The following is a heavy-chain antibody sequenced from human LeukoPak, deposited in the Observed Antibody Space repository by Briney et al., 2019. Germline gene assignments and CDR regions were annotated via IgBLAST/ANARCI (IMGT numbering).Heavy chain of an antibody. CDR1: GGSISSYY. Sequence: SETLSLTCTVSGGSISSYYWSWIRQPPGKGLEWIGYIYYSGSTNYNPSLKSRVTISVDTSKNQFSPKLSSVTAADTAVYYCARGRISPLDYWGQGTLVTVSS. D-gene: IGHD2/OR15-2a*01. J-gene: IGHJ4*02. V-gene: IGHV4-59*01. CDR3: ARGRISPLDY. CDR2: IYYSGST.